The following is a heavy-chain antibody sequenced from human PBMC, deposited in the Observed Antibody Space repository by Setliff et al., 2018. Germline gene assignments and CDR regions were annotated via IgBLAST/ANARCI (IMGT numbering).Heavy chain of an antibody. CDR3: AREEGYYYDSTDYYYYMDV. CDR1: GYTFTTYA. D-gene: IGHD3-22*01. Sequence: GASVKVSCKASGYTFTTYAISWMRQAPGQGLEWMGGIIPMFGTPAYAQKFQDRVTITTDESTSTVYMELSSLRSDDTALYYCAREEGYYYDSTDYYYYMDVWGKGTTVTVSS. J-gene: IGHJ6*03. V-gene: IGHV1-69*05. CDR2: IIPMFGTP.